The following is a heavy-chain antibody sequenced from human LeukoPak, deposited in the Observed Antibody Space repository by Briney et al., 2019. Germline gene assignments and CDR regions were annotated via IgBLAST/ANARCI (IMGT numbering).Heavy chain of an antibody. Sequence: MSSETLSLTCAVYGGSFSGYYWSWIRQPPGKGLEWIGEINHSGSTNYNPSLKSRVTISVDTSKNQFSLKLSSVTAADTAVYYCARGCGYSYGTYFDYWGQGTLVTVSS. CDR2: INHSGST. CDR3: ARGCGYSYGTYFDY. V-gene: IGHV4-34*01. D-gene: IGHD5-18*01. CDR1: GGSFSGYY. J-gene: IGHJ4*02.